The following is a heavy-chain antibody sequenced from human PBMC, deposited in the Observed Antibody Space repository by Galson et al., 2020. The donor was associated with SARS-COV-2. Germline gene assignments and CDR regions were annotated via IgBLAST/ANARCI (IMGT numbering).Heavy chain of an antibody. Sequence: ASETLSLPCTVPGGSISPYYWSWIRQPPGKGLEWIGYIYYSGSTNYNPSLQSRLTISMDRSKNQFSLQLSSVTAADTAVYYCARFRGGFDIWGQGTTVSVSS. CDR2: IYYSGST. V-gene: IGHV4-59*08. J-gene: IGHJ3*02. CDR1: GGSISPYY. D-gene: IGHD3-10*01. CDR3: ARFRGGFDI.